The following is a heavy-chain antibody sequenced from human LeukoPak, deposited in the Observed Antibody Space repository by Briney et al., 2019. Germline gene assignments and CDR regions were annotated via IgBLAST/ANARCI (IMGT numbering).Heavy chain of an antibody. Sequence: ASVKVSCKASGGTFSSYAISWVRQAPGQGLEWMGRIIPIIGIPNYAQKFQGRVTISADKSASTVYMELSRLRSEDTAMYYCARHLDCSSPRCYETYYDGMEVWGQGTTVTVSS. D-gene: IGHD2-2*01. J-gene: IGHJ6*02. CDR2: IIPIIGIP. V-gene: IGHV1-69*04. CDR3: ARHLDCSSPRCYETYYDGMEV. CDR1: GGTFSSYA.